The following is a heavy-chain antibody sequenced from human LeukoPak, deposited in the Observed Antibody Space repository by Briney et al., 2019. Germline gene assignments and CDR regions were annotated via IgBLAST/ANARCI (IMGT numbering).Heavy chain of an antibody. CDR1: GFTFDDYA. V-gene: IGHV3-9*01. D-gene: IGHD6-13*01. J-gene: IGHJ4*02. Sequence: GRSLRPSCAASGFTFDDYAMHWVRQAPGKGLEWVSGISWNSGSIGYADSVKGRFTISRDNAKNSLYLQMNSLRAEDTALYYCAKGGYSSSWYVWFDYWGQGTLVTVSS. CDR2: ISWNSGSI. CDR3: AKGGYSSSWYVWFDY.